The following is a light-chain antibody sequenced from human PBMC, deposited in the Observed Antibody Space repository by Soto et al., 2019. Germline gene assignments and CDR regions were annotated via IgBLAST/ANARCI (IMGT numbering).Light chain of an antibody. CDR1: QSVSSY. CDR3: QQSYSTPPVT. Sequence: EIVLTQSPATLSLSPGERATLSCRASQSVSSYLAWYQQKPGQAPRLLIYDASNRATGIPSRFSGSGSGTDFTLTISSLQPEDFATYYCQQSYSTPPVTFGQGTKVEIK. J-gene: IGKJ1*01. CDR2: DAS. V-gene: IGKV3-11*01.